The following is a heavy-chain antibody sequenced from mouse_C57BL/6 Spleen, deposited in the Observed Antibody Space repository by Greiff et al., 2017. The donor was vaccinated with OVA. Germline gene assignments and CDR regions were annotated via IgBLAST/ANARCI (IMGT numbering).Heavy chain of an antibody. D-gene: IGHD1-1*01. V-gene: IGHV14-4*01. J-gene: IGHJ3*01. Sequence: VQLQPSGAELVRPGASVKLSCTASGFNIKDDYMHWVKQRPEQGLEWIGWIDPENGDTEYASKFQGKATITADTSSNTAYLQLSSLTSEDTAGYYCSPWGLLDRGFAYWGQGTLVTVSA. CDR1: GFNIKDDY. CDR2: IDPENGDT. CDR3: SPWGLLDRGFAY.